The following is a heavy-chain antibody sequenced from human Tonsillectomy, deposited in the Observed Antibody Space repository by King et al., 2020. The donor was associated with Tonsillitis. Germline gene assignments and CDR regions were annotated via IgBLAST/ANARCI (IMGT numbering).Heavy chain of an antibody. CDR1: GFTFRRYE. Sequence: VQLVESGGGLVQPGGSLRLSCAASGFTFRRYEMNWVRQAPGKGLEGVSYISSSGSTIYYGDSVKGRFTNARENAKNSLYLQMNTLRAEDTAVYYCAREGIDYYDSSGYYRVDAFDIWGQGTMVTVSS. CDR3: AREGIDYYDSSGYYRVDAFDI. D-gene: IGHD3-22*01. V-gene: IGHV3-48*03. CDR2: ISSSGSTI. J-gene: IGHJ3*02.